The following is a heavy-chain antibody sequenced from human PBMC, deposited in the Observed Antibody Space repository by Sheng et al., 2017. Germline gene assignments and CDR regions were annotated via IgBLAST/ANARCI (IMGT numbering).Heavy chain of an antibody. Sequence: QVQLQQWGAGLLKPSETLSLTCAVYGGSFSGYYWSWIRQPPGKGLEWIGEINHSGSTNYNPSLKSRVTISVDTSKNQFSLKLSSVTAADTAVYYCARLRYCSSTSCYILDYWGQGTLVTVSS. CDR2: INHSGST. D-gene: IGHD2-2*02. V-gene: IGHV4-34*01. CDR3: ARLRYCSSTSCYILDY. J-gene: IGHJ4*02. CDR1: GGSFSGYY.